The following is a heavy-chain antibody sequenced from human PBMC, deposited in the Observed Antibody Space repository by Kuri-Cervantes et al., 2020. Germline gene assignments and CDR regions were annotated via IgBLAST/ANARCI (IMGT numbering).Heavy chain of an antibody. CDR1: GSTVSSNY. V-gene: IGHV3-66*01. Sequence: GESLKISCAASGSTVSSNYMSWVRQAPGKGLEWVSVIYSGGSTYYADSVKGRFTISRDNSKNTLYLQMNSLRAEDTAVYYCAKDIGGSYYLIGALDYWGQGTLVTVSS. CDR2: IYSGGST. D-gene: IGHD1-26*01. CDR3: AKDIGGSYYLIGALDY. J-gene: IGHJ4*02.